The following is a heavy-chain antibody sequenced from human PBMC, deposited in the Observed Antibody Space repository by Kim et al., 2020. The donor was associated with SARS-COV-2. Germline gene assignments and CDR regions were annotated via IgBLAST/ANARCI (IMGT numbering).Heavy chain of an antibody. CDR1: GYMFTSYG. V-gene: IGHV1-18*04. CDR3: ARGAYGDVSFDY. Sequence: ASVKVSCKACGYMFTSYGFSWVRRAPGQGLEWLGWISARDGGTKYGQKVQGRVIMTTDTSTNTAYMELWSLRSDDTAMYYCARGAYGDVSFDYWGQGTLV. CDR2: ISARDGGT. J-gene: IGHJ4*02. D-gene: IGHD4-17*01.